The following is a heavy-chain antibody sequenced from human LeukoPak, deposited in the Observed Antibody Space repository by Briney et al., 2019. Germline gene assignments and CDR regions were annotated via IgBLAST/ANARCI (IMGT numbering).Heavy chain of an antibody. V-gene: IGHV4-59*08. Sequence: PSETLSLTCTVSGGSITSNFWNWIRQPPGKGQEWIGYIYNTMSTSYNPSLKSRATISGDTSKNQFSLKLNSVTAADTAVYYCARAKPNWNPPDYRGQGILVTVSS. D-gene: IGHD1-1*01. J-gene: IGHJ4*02. CDR1: GGSITSNF. CDR3: ARAKPNWNPPDY. CDR2: IYNTMST.